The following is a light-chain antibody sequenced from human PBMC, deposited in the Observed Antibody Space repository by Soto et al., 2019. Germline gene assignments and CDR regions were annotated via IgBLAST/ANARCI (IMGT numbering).Light chain of an antibody. V-gene: IGLV3-1*01. CDR1: KLGDKY. Sequence: SYELTQPPSVSVSPGQTASITCSGDKLGDKYSCWYQQKPGQSPVLVIYEDRKRPSGIPERFSGSKSGNTATLTIGGTQAMDEADYYCQAWDSSTPVVFGGGTKVTVL. J-gene: IGLJ2*01. CDR3: QAWDSSTPVV. CDR2: EDR.